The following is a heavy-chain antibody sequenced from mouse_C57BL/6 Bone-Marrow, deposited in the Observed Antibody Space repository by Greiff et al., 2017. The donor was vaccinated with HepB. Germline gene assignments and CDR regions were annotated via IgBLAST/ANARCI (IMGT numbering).Heavy chain of an antibody. CDR2: INYDGSST. Sequence: EVHLVESEGGLVQPGSSMKLSCTASGFTFSDYYMAWVRQVPEKGLEWVANINYDGSSTYYLDSLKSRFIISRDNAKNILYLQMSSLRSEDTSTYDCARDHPYYGRSYWYFDVWGTGTTVTVSS. D-gene: IGHD1-1*01. J-gene: IGHJ1*03. CDR3: ARDHPYYGRSYWYFDV. V-gene: IGHV5-16*01. CDR1: GFTFSDYY.